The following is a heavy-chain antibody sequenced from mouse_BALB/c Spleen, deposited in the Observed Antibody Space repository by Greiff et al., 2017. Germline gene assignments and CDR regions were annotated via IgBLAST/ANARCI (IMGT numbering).Heavy chain of an antibody. CDR3: ASQTGTGAWFAY. V-gene: IGHV5-9-3*01. Sequence: EVKVVESGGGLVKPGGSLKLSCAASGFTFSSYAMSWVRQTPEKRLEWVATISSGGSYTYYPDSVKGRFTISRDNAKNTLYLQMSSLRSEDTAMYYCASQTGTGAWFAYWGQGTLVTVSA. J-gene: IGHJ3*01. D-gene: IGHD4-1*01. CDR2: ISSGGSYT. CDR1: GFTFSSYA.